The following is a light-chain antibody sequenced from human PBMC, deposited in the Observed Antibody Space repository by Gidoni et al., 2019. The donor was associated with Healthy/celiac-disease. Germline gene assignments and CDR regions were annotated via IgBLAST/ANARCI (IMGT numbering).Light chain of an antibody. CDR1: QSISSY. V-gene: IGKV1-39*01. Sequence: GDTVTITCRASQSISSYLNWYQQKPGKAPKLLIYAASSFQSGVPSRFSGSGSGTDFTLTISSLQPEDFATYYCQQSYSTPGTFGQGTKVEIK. CDR3: QQSYSTPGT. CDR2: AAS. J-gene: IGKJ1*01.